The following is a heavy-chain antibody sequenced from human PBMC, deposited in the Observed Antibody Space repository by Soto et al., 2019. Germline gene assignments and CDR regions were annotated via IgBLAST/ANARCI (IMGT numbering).Heavy chain of an antibody. D-gene: IGHD4-17*01. CDR1: GGSISSGDYY. CDR2: IYYSGST. Sequence: SETLSLTCTVSGGSISSGDYYWSWIRQPPGKGLEWIGYIYYSGSTYYNPSLKSRVTISVDTSKNQFSLKLSSVTAADTAVYYCARVLGLDYGDLEYYFDYWGQGTLVTVSS. CDR3: ARVLGLDYGDLEYYFDY. J-gene: IGHJ4*02. V-gene: IGHV4-30-4*01.